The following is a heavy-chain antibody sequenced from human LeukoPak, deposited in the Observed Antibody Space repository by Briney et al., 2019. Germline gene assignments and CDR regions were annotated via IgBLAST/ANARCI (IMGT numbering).Heavy chain of an antibody. J-gene: IGHJ4*02. CDR1: GGSISNYY. D-gene: IGHD6-6*01. V-gene: IGHV4-59*08. CDR2: IYYSGST. Sequence: SETLSLTCTVSGGSISNYYWSWIRQPPGKGLEWIGYIYYSGSTNYNPSLKSRVTISVDTSKNQFSLKLSSVTAADTAVYYCASGVAARGYFDYWGQGTLVTVSS. CDR3: ASGVAARGYFDY.